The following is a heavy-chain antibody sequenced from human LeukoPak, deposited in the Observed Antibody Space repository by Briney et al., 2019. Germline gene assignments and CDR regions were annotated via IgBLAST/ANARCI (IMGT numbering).Heavy chain of an antibody. CDR3: ARDMDSYGSSFDY. CDR1: GFTFSSYS. V-gene: IGHV3-33*08. CDR2: IWYDGSNK. J-gene: IGHJ4*02. Sequence: GGSLRLSCAASGFTFSSYSMNWVRQAPGKGLEWVAVIWYDGSNKYYADSVKGRFTISRDNSKNTLYLQMNSLRAEDTAVYYCARDMDSYGSSFDYWGQGTLVTVSS. D-gene: IGHD5-18*01.